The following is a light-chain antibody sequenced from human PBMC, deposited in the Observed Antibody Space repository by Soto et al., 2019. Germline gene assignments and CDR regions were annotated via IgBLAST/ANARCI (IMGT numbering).Light chain of an antibody. CDR1: QSVSSN. CDR2: GAS. CDR3: QQANGFPLP. Sequence: IVMTQSAATVSVSPGERATLSCRASQSVSSNLAWYQQKPGQAPRLLIYGASTRATGIPARFSGSGSGTDFTLTISSLQPEDFATYYCQQANGFPLPFGGGTKVDI. V-gene: IGKV3-15*01. J-gene: IGKJ4*01.